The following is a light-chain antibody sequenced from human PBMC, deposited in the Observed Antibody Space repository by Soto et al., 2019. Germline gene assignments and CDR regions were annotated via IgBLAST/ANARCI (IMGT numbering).Light chain of an antibody. CDR2: DVI. J-gene: IGLJ2*01. CDR3: TSFGGINNFVV. CDR1: SSDVGGYDY. V-gene: IGLV2-8*01. Sequence: QSALTQPPSASGSPGQSVTISCTGTSSDVGGYDYVSWYQQHPGKAPKLMIYDVIKRPSGVPDRFSGSKSGNTASLTVSGLQTEDEADYYCTSFGGINNFVVFGGGTKLTVL.